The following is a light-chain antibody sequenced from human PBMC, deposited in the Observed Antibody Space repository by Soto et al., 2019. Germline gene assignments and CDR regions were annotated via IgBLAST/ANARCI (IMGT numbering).Light chain of an antibody. CDR1: QGIRND. CDR3: QQYNSYST. CDR2: GAS. J-gene: IGKJ1*01. V-gene: IGKV1-6*01. Sequence: AIQMTQSPSSLSASVGDRVTITCRASQGIRNDLGWYQQKPGTAPKFLIYGASSLRSGVPSRFSGSGSGTDFTLTISSLQPEDFATYYCQQYNSYSTFGQGTKVEIK.